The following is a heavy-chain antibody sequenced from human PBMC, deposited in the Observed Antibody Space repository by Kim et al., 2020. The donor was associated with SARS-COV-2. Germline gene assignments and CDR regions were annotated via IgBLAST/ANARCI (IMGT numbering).Heavy chain of an antibody. CDR1: GYTLTELS. D-gene: IGHD3-22*01. Sequence: ASVKVSCKVSGYTLTELSMHWVRQAPGKGLEWMGGFDPEDGETIYAQKFQGRVTMTEDTSTDTAYMELSSLRSEDTAVYYCATLDSSGYYKEYYFDYWGGTLVTVSS. CDR2: FDPEDGET. CDR3: ATLDSSGYYKEYYFDY. J-gene: IGHJ4*02. V-gene: IGHV1-24*01.